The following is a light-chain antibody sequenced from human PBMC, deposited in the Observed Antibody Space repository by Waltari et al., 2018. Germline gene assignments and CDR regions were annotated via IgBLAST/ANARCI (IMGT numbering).Light chain of an antibody. CDR3: QLYSNWPSYT. Sequence: EIVMTQSPATLSVSPGERATLSCRASQSVTSNLAWYQQKPGQAPRLLIYGASTRATGIPARFSGSGSGTEFTLTISSLQPEDFAVYYCQLYSNWPSYTFGQGTKLEIK. CDR2: GAS. CDR1: QSVTSN. V-gene: IGKV3-15*01. J-gene: IGKJ2*01.